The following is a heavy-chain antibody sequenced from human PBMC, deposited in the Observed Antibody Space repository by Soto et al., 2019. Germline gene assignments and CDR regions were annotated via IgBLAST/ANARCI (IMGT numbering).Heavy chain of an antibody. V-gene: IGHV1-69*13. CDR1: GGTFSSYA. CDR2: IIPIFGTA. Sequence: SVKVSCKASGGTFSSYAISWVRQAPGQGLEWMGGIIPIFGTANYAQKFQGRVTITADESTSTAYMELSSLRSEDTAVYYCASCGYSYGYEYYYYGMDVWGQGTTVTVSS. J-gene: IGHJ6*02. CDR3: ASCGYSYGYEYYYYGMDV. D-gene: IGHD5-18*01.